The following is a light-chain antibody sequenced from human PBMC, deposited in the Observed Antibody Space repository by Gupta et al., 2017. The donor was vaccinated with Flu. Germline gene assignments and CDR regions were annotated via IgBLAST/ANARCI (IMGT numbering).Light chain of an antibody. CDR3: CSYAGSSTFYV. J-gene: IGLJ1*01. V-gene: IGLV2-23*02. CDR1: SSDVGSYNL. CDR2: EVS. Sequence: QSALTQPASVSGSPGPSTTISCTGTSSDVGSYNLVPWYQQHPGKAPKLMIYEVSKRPSGVSNRFSGSKSGNTASLTISGLQAEDEADYYCCSYAGSSTFYVFGTGTKVTV.